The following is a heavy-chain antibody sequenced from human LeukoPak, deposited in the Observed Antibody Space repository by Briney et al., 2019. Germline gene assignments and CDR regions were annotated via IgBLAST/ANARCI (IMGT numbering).Heavy chain of an antibody. V-gene: IGHV1-2*02. D-gene: IGHD2-15*01. J-gene: IGHJ6*03. Sequence: ASVKVSCKASGYTFTGYYMHWVRQAPGQGLEWMGWINPNSGGTTYAQNFQGRVTMTRDTSISTAYMELSRLRSDDTAVYYCARTLGDVVVVAATRGSYYYYYMDVWGKGTTVTISS. CDR3: ARTLGDVVVVAATRGSYYYYYMDV. CDR2: INPNSGGT. CDR1: GYTFTGYY.